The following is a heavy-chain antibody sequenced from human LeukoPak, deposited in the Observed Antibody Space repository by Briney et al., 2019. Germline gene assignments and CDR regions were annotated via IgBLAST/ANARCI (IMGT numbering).Heavy chain of an antibody. Sequence: PGRSLRLSCAASGFTFSSYGMHWVRQAPGKGLEWVAVIWYDGSNKYYADSVKGRFTISRDNSKNTLYLQMNSLRAEDTAVYYCARDGASLNYDSSGYYYLVRTLLDYWGQGTLVTVSS. D-gene: IGHD3-22*01. V-gene: IGHV3-33*01. J-gene: IGHJ4*02. CDR2: IWYDGSNK. CDR3: ARDGASLNYDSSGYYYLVRTLLDY. CDR1: GFTFSSYG.